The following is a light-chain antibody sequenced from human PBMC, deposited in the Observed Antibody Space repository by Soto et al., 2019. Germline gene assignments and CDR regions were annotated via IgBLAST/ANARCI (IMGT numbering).Light chain of an antibody. CDR1: SSDVGNYNF. CDR2: QVT. Sequence: QSVLTQPASVSGSPGQSITISCTGTSSDVGNYNFVSWYQHHAGTAPKLIIYQVTNRPSGVSDRFSASKSGDTASLTISGLQAEDEAVYYCSSSTAFSTDSLFGGGTKLTVL. V-gene: IGLV2-14*01. CDR3: SSSTAFSTDSL. J-gene: IGLJ2*01.